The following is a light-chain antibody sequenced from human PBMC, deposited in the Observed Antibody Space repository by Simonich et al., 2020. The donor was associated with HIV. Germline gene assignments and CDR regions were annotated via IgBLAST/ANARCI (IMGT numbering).Light chain of an antibody. J-gene: IGKJ3*01. Sequence: EIVLTQSPATLSLSPGERATLSCRASQSDGSSLAWYQQKPGQAPRLLIYDASNRATVIPARFSGSGSGTDFTLTISSLEPEDFAVYFCQQRSNWPTFTFGPGTKVDIK. CDR3: QQRSNWPTFT. CDR2: DAS. V-gene: IGKV3-11*01. CDR1: QSDGSS.